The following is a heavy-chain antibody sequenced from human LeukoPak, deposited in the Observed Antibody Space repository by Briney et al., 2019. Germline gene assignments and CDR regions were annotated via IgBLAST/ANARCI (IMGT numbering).Heavy chain of an antibody. D-gene: IGHD2-2*01. Sequence: ASVKVSCKASGYTFTSYYMHWVRQAPGQGLEWMGIINPSGGSTSYAQKFQGRVTMTRDTSTSTVYMELSSLRSEDTAVYYCARAGYCSSTSCYPHFDYWGQGTLVTVSS. V-gene: IGHV1-46*01. CDR3: ARAGYCSSTSCYPHFDY. CDR1: GYTFTSYY. CDR2: INPSGGST. J-gene: IGHJ4*02.